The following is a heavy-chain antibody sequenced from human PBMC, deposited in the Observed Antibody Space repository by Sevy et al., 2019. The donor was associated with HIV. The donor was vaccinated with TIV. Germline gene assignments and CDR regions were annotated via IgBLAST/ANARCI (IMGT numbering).Heavy chain of an antibody. Sequence: GGSLRLSCAASGFPFNDHAMHWVRLVPGKGLEWVSGISWNSRNIGYADSVKGRFTISIDNTTHSVYLETHSLRPEDTALYYCANDITGGCAGVNCYSYYYYFYGLDVWGQGTTVTVSS. V-gene: IGHV3-9*01. CDR1: GFPFNDHA. J-gene: IGHJ6*02. CDR2: ISWNSRNI. CDR3: ANDITGGCAGVNCYSYYYYFYGLDV. D-gene: IGHD2-21*01.